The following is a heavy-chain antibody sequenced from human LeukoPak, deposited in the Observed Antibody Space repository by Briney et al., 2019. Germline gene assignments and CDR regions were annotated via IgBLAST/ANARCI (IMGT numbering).Heavy chain of an antibody. J-gene: IGHJ4*02. V-gene: IGHV4-34*01. D-gene: IGHD1-26*01. CDR1: GGSFSGYY. CDR2: INHSGST. CDR3: ARDDTVGAVDY. Sequence: PSETLSLTCAVYGGSFSGYYWSWIRQPPGKGLEWIGEINHSGSTNYNPSLKSRVTISVDTSKNQFSLKLSSVSAADTAVYYCARDDTVGAVDYWGQGTLVTVSS.